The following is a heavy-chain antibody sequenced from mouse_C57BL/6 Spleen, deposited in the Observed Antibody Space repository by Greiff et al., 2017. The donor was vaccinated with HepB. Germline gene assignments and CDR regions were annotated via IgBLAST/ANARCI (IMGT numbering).Heavy chain of an antibody. D-gene: IGHD3-1*01. CDR2: ISDGGSYT. CDR3: ARGLGGYYFDY. J-gene: IGHJ2*01. Sequence: EVQVVESGGGLVKPGGSLKLSCAASGFTFSSYAMSWVRQTPEKRLEWVATISDGGSYTYYPDNVKGRFTISRDNAKNNLYLQMSHLKSEDTAMYYCARGLGGYYFDYWGQGTTLTVSS. V-gene: IGHV5-4*01. CDR1: GFTFSSYA.